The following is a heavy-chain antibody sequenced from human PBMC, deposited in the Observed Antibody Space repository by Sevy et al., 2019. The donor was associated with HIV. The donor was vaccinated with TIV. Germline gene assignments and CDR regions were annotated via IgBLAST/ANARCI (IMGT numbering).Heavy chain of an antibody. J-gene: IGHJ4*02. V-gene: IGHV3-48*01. CDR1: GFTFSSYS. CDR2: ISGSGSTI. Sequence: GGSLRLSCAASGFTFSSYSMNWVRQAPGKGLEWVSYISGSGSTIYYADSVKGRFTISRDNAKNSLCLQMNSLRAEDTTVYYCARLSGYSSSWSYLDYWGQGTLVTVSS. D-gene: IGHD6-13*01. CDR3: ARLSGYSSSWSYLDY.